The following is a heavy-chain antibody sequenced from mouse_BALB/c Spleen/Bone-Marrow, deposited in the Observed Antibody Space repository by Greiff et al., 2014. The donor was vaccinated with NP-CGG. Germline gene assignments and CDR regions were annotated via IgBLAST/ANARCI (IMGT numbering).Heavy chain of an antibody. CDR1: GFNIKDTY. V-gene: IGHV14-3*02. CDR2: IDPANGNT. J-gene: IGHJ2*01. CDR3: VNYMYGYYFDY. Sequence: EVQLVESGAELVKPGASVKLSCTASGFNIKDTYMHWVKQRPEQGLDWIGRIDPANGNTKYDPKFQGKVTITADTSSNTAYLQLSSLTSEDTAVYYCVNYMYGYYFDYWGQGTTLTVSS. D-gene: IGHD2-14*01.